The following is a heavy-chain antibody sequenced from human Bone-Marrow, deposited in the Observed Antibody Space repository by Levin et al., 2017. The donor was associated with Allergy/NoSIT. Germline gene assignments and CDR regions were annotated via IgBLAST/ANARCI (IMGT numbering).Heavy chain of an antibody. Sequence: SCAASGFTFSDYAMNWVRQAPGKGLEWVSHISRSSKTIYYADSVKGRFTISRDNAKNSVHLQMNSLRDEDTAVYYCARDFYWGQGTLVTVSS. CDR2: ISRSSKTI. J-gene: IGHJ4*02. CDR1: GFTFSDYA. V-gene: IGHV3-48*02. CDR3: ARDFY.